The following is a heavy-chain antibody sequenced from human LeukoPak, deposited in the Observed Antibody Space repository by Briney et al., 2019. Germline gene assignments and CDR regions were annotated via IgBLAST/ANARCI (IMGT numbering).Heavy chain of an antibody. J-gene: IGHJ4*02. D-gene: IGHD4-23*01. CDR3: ARVRWSPLYYFDY. Sequence: SETLSLTCTVSGYSISSGYYWGWIRQPPGKGLEWIGSIYHSGSTYYNPSLKSRVTISVDTSKNQFSLKLSSVTAADTAVYYCARVRWSPLYYFDYWGQGTLVTVSS. CDR2: IYHSGST. V-gene: IGHV4-38-2*02. CDR1: GYSISSGYY.